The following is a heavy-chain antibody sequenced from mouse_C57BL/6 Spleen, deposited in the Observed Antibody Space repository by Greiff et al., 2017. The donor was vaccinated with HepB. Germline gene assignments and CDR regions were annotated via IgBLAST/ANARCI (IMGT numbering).Heavy chain of an antibody. J-gene: IGHJ2*01. V-gene: IGHV14-4*01. CDR2: IDPENGDT. Sequence: EVQVVESGAELVRPGASVKLSCTASGFNIKDDYMHWVKQRPEQGLEWIGWIDPENGDTEYASKFQGKATITADTSSNTAYLQLSSLTSEDTAVYYCTSTGFDYWGQGTTLTVSS. D-gene: IGHD4-1*01. CDR1: GFNIKDDY. CDR3: TSTGFDY.